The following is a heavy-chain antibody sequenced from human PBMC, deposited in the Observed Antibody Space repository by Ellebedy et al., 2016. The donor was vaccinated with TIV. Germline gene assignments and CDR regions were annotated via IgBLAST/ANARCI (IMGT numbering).Heavy chain of an antibody. J-gene: IGHJ5*02. CDR1: GFTFKSYT. D-gene: IGHD3-10*01. V-gene: IGHV3-21*01. Sequence: GESLKISCAASGFTFKSYTMNWVRQAPGKGLEWVSSISPGSTYIYYADSVKGRFTISRDNAKNSVYLQMNSLRAEDTAVYSCARDASGSYYAEFVWFDPWGQGTLVTVSS. CDR3: ARDASGSYYAEFVWFDP. CDR2: ISPGSTYI.